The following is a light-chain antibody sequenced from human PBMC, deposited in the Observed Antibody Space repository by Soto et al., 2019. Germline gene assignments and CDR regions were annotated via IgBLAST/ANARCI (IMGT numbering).Light chain of an antibody. CDR1: SGHSTYA. V-gene: IGLV4-69*01. J-gene: IGLJ3*02. CDR3: QAGTTAMV. CDR2: LNNDGSH. Sequence: QPVLTQSPSASASLGASVKLTCTLSSGHSTYAIAWHQQQPEKGPRYLMKLNNDGSHSKGAGIPDRFSGSSSGAERYLTTSSRQSEDGADYYCQAGTTAMVFGGGTKLTVL.